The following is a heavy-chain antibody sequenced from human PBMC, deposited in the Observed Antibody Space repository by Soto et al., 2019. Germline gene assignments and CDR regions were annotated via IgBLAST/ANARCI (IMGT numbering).Heavy chain of an antibody. CDR1: GGSIGSGDYY. CDR2: INDSGST. Sequence: QVQLQESGPGLVKPSQTLSLTCTVSGGSIGSGDYYWTWIRQHPGKGLEWIGYINDSGSTYYNPSLKSRVRISVDTSKTQFSLKLTSVTAADTAVYYCARGLRGYSYPYDYWGQGTLITVSS. J-gene: IGHJ4*02. D-gene: IGHD5-18*01. CDR3: ARGLRGYSYPYDY. V-gene: IGHV4-31*03.